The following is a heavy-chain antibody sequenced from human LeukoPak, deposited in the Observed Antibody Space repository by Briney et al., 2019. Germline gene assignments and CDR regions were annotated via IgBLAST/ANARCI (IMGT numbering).Heavy chain of an antibody. J-gene: IGHJ5*02. CDR1: GYTLTELS. Sequence: GASVKVSCKVSGYTLTELSMHWVRQAPGKGLEWMGGFDPEDGETIYAQKFQGRVTMTEDTSTDTAYMELSSLRSEDTAVYYCARCYDLWSGYYRWLDPWGQGTLVTVSS. CDR3: ARCYDLWSGYYRWLDP. D-gene: IGHD3-3*01. CDR2: FDPEDGET. V-gene: IGHV1-24*01.